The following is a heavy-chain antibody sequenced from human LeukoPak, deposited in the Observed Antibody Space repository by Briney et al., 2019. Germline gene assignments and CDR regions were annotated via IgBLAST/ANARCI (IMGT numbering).Heavy chain of an antibody. Sequence: TGGSLRLSCAASGFTFSSYGMHWVRQAPGKGLEWVAFIRYDGSNKYYADSVKGRFTISRDNSKNTLYLQMNSLRAEDTAVYYCAKSQELYYYGSGSYFPNAFDIWGQGTMVTVSS. CDR1: GFTFSSYG. D-gene: IGHD3-10*01. CDR3: AKSQELYYYGSGSYFPNAFDI. J-gene: IGHJ3*02. V-gene: IGHV3-30*02. CDR2: IRYDGSNK.